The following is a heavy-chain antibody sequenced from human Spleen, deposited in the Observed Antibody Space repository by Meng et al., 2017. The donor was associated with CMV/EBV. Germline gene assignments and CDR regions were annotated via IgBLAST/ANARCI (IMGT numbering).Heavy chain of an antibody. CDR1: GFTFSSYA. J-gene: IGHJ4*02. Sequence: GGSLRLSCAASGFTFSSYAMSWVRQAPGKGLEWVSAISGSGGSTYYADSVKGRFTISRDNSKNTLYMQMNSLRAEDTAVYYCAKNSAYDRRLDYWGQGTLVTVSS. V-gene: IGHV3-23*01. D-gene: IGHD5-12*01. CDR2: ISGSGGST. CDR3: AKNSAYDRRLDY.